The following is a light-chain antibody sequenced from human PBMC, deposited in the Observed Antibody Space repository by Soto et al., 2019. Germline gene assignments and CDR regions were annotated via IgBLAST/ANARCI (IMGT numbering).Light chain of an antibody. CDR1: ESVTSS. CDR3: QQYNIWPLWT. J-gene: IGKJ1*01. Sequence: EIVMTQSPATLSVSAGDRATLSCRASESVTSSLAWYQQKPGQPPRLLIYAASTRDTDVPSRFSGGGSETEVTLTTSSLQYADFAVYFCQQYNIWPLWTFGQGTKVDTK. CDR2: AAS. V-gene: IGKV3-15*01.